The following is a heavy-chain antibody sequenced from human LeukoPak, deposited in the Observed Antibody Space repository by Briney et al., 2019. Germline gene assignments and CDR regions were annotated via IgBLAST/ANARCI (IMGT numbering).Heavy chain of an antibody. V-gene: IGHV1-8*01. Sequence: GASVKVSCKASGYTFTSYDSNWVRQATGQGLEWMGWMNPNSGNTGYAQKFQGRVTMTRNTSISTAYMELSSLRSEDTAVYYCARGRTVGIAVAGRGADYWGQGTLVAVSS. CDR1: GYTFTSYD. D-gene: IGHD6-19*01. CDR3: ARGRTVGIAVAGRGADY. J-gene: IGHJ4*02. CDR2: MNPNSGNT.